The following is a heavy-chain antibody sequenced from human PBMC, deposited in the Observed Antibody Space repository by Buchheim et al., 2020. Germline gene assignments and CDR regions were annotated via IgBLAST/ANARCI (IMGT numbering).Heavy chain of an antibody. J-gene: IGHJ4*02. CDR2: INPSGGST. V-gene: IGHV1-46*01. Sequence: QVQLVQSGAEVKKPGASVKVSCKASGYTFTSYYMHWVRQAPGQGLEWMGIINPSGGSTSYAQKFQGRVTMTREPSTSTVYMELSSLRSEDTAMYYCASYILTGYYKGGCNYWGQGTL. CDR3: ASYILTGYYKGGCNY. CDR1: GYTFTSYY. D-gene: IGHD3-9*01.